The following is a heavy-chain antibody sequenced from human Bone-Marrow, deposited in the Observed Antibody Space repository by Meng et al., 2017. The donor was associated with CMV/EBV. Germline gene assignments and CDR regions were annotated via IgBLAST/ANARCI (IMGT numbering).Heavy chain of an antibody. CDR1: GFTFSSYW. Sequence: GGSLRLSCAASGFTFSSYWMSWVRQAPGKGLEWVSSISSSSSYIYYADSVKGRFTISRDNAKNSLYLQMNSLRAEDTAVYYWARGVTTVTPYYYYGMDVWGQGTTVTVSS. V-gene: IGHV3-21*01. J-gene: IGHJ6*02. CDR3: ARGVTTVTPYYYYGMDV. CDR2: ISSSSSYI. D-gene: IGHD4-11*01.